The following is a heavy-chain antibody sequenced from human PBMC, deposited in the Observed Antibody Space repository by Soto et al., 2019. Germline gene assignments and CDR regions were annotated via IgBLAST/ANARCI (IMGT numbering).Heavy chain of an antibody. CDR3: XXXXXXXXXXXXTHRYFYGMDV. CDR2: INSDGSDT. D-gene: IGHD2-21*01. J-gene: IGHJ6*02. Sequence: EVQLEESGGGLVQPGGSLRVSCAASGFTFSRFWMHWVRQAPGMGLVWVSRINSDGSDTNYADSVKGRFTISRDNXXXXXXXXXXXXXXXXXXXXXXXXXXXXXXXXXXTHRYFYGMDVWGQGTTVTVSS. V-gene: IGHV3-74*01. CDR1: GFTFSRFW.